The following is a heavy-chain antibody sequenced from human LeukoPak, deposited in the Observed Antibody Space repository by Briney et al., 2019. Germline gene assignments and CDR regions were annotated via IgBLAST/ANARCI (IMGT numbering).Heavy chain of an antibody. V-gene: IGHV1-8*03. CDR2: MNPNSGNT. J-gene: IGHJ4*02. D-gene: IGHD3-10*01. CDR1: GYTFTSYD. CDR3: ARDLRGSGSYDFDY. Sequence: GASVKVSCKASGYTFTSYDINWVRQATGQGLKWMGWMNPNSGNTGYAQKFQGSVTITRNTSISTAYMELSSLRSEDTAVYYCARDLRGSGSYDFDYWGQGTLVTVSS.